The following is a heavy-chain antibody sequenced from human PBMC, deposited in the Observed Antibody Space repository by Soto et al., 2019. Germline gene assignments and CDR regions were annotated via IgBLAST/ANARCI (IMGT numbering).Heavy chain of an antibody. J-gene: IGHJ4*02. V-gene: IGHV3-49*04. CDR2: IRSKAYGGTT. D-gene: IGHD2-15*01. CDR1: GFIFGDYA. CDR3: ARDPRHCSGRGCSGDALDY. Sequence: EVQLVESGGGLVQPGRSLRLSCTPSGFIFGDYAMSWVRQAPGKGLEWVGFIRSKAYGGTTEYAASVKGRFTISRDDSKSIAYLQMNSLRAEDTAVYYCARDPRHCSGRGCSGDALDYWGQGTLVTVSS.